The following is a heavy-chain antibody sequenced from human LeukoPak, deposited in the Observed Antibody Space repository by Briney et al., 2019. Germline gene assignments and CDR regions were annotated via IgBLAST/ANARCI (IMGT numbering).Heavy chain of an antibody. J-gene: IGHJ4*02. CDR2: IYYSGST. Sequence: PSETLSLTCTVSGGSISSYYWNWIRQPPGKGLEWIGYIYYSGSTNYNPSLESRVTMSVDTSMNQFSLKLSSVTAADTAVYYCARGQHSYGYFNGFDYWGQGTLVTVSS. D-gene: IGHD5-18*01. CDR3: ARGQHSYGYFNGFDY. V-gene: IGHV4-59*01. CDR1: GGSISSYY.